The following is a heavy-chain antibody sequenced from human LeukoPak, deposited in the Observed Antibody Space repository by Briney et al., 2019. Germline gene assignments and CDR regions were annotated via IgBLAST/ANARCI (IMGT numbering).Heavy chain of an antibody. D-gene: IGHD3-22*01. V-gene: IGHV3-48*03. CDR1: GFTFSSYE. CDR3: ARDPHYDSSGYSSYYYYYMDV. CDR2: ISSSGSTI. Sequence: PGGSLRLSCAASGFTFSSYEMNWVRQAPGKGLEWVSYISSSGSTIYYADSVKGRFTISRDNAKNSLYLQMNSLRAEDTAVYYCARDPHYDSSGYSSYYYYYMDVWGKGTTVTVSS. J-gene: IGHJ6*03.